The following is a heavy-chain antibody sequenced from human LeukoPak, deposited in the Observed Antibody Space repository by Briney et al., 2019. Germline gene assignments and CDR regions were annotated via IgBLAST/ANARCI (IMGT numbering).Heavy chain of an antibody. CDR3: ARDLYDFWSGYYALDY. V-gene: IGHV3-48*01. CDR1: GFTFSSYS. D-gene: IGHD3-3*01. Sequence: PGGSLRLSCAASGFTFSSYSMNWVRQAPGKGLEWVSYISSSSSTIYYADSVKGRFTISRDNAKNSLYLQMNSLRAEDTAVYYCARDLYDFWSGYYALDYWGQGTLVTVSS. CDR2: ISSSSSTI. J-gene: IGHJ4*02.